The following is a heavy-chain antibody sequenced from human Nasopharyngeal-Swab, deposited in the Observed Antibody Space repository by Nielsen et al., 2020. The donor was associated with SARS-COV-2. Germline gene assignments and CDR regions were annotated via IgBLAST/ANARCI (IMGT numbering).Heavy chain of an antibody. CDR3: AREAATRPTNWFDP. Sequence: VRQAPGKGLEWVANIKQDGSEKYYVDSVKGRFTISRDNAKNSLYLQMNNLRAEDTAVYYCAREAATRPTNWFDPWGQGTLVPSPQ. J-gene: IGHJ5*02. CDR2: IKQDGSEK. V-gene: IGHV3-7*01. D-gene: IGHD2-15*01.